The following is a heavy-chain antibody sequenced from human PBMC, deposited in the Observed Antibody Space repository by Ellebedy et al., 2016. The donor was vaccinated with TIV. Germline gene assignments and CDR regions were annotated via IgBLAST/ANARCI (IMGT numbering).Heavy chain of an antibody. CDR2: ISSSGSTI. CDR3: VRDTVAVPDGNTFDF. J-gene: IGHJ3*01. CDR1: GFTFSDYY. Sequence: GESLKISCAASGFTFSDYYMSWIRQAPGKGLEWVSYISSSGSTIYSADSLKGRFTISRDNAKNSLYLQMKSLRVDDTAVYYCVRDTVAVPDGNTFDFWGQGTMVSVST. D-gene: IGHD5-24*01. V-gene: IGHV3-11*04.